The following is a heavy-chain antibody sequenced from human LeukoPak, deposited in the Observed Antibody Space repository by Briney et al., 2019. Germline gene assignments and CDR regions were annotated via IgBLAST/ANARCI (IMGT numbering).Heavy chain of an antibody. J-gene: IGHJ4*02. CDR3: AKDWATIGDEFFPN. CDR2: INWNGGST. Sequence: PGGSLRLSCAGSGFKFDDYGMNWVRQVPGKGLEWISAINWNGGSTHYADSVRGRFTISRDNARNSMFLHRNSLRAEDTALYFCAKDWATIGDEFFPNWGQGILVNVFS. D-gene: IGHD1-26*01. CDR1: GFKFDDYG. V-gene: IGHV3-20*04.